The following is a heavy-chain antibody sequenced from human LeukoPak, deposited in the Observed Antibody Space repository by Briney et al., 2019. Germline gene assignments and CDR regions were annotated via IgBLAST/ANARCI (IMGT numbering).Heavy chain of an antibody. CDR3: ASTRIAAAGLFDY. V-gene: IGHV3-11*01. D-gene: IGHD6-13*01. CDR2: ISSSGSTI. Sequence: GGSLRLSCAASGFTFSDYYMSWIRQAPGKGLEWVSYISSSGSTIYYADSVKGRFTISRDNAKNSLYLQMNSLRAEDTAVYYCASTRIAAAGLFDYWGQGTLVTVSS. CDR1: GFTFSDYY. J-gene: IGHJ4*02.